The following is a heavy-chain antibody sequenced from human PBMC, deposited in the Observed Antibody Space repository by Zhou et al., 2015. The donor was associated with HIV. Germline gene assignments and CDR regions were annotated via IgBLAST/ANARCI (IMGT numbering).Heavy chain of an antibody. CDR2: ISYDGTNK. D-gene: IGHD1-14*01. CDR1: GFTFSDYA. V-gene: IGHV3-30*04. J-gene: IGHJ4*02. Sequence: QVQLVESGGGVVQPGRSLRLSCAASGFTFSDYAMHWVRQAPGKGLEWVAVISYDGTNKYYADSVEGRFTVSRDNSKNTLYLQMNSLRPEDTAVYYCARATNPSFAYWGQGTLVTVSS. CDR3: ARATNPSFAY.